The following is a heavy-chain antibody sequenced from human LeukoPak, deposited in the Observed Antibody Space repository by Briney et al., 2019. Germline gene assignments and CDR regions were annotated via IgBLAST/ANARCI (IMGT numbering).Heavy chain of an antibody. CDR1: GFTFSSYA. CDR2: IRGTDDTT. Sequence: PGGSLRLSCAASGFTFSSYAMTWVRQAPGKGLEWISCIRGTDDTTYYADSVKGRFTISRDNSRSTLYLQMHSLRAEDTAMYYCAKDMHTYDSPYFDSWGQGALVTVAS. J-gene: IGHJ4*02. V-gene: IGHV3-23*01. CDR3: AKDMHTYDSPYFDS. D-gene: IGHD3-22*01.